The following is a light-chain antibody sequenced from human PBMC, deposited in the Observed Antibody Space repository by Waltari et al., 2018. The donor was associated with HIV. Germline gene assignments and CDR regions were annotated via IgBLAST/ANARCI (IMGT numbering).Light chain of an antibody. CDR2: QDT. Sequence: SYALTQPPSVSVSPGQTARITCSGDTLAKQYASWYQQKPGQAPELVMYQDTERLSGVPERFSGSSSGTTVTLTLSRVQAADEADYYCQSIDSGGTFVFGTGTKVTVL. V-gene: IGLV3-25*03. CDR1: TLAKQY. J-gene: IGLJ1*01. CDR3: QSIDSGGTFV.